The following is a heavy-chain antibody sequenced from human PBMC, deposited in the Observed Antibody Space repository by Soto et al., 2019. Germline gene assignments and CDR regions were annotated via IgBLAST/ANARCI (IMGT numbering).Heavy chain of an antibody. J-gene: IGHJ6*02. CDR1: GFTFSSYA. V-gene: IGHV3-30-3*01. D-gene: IGHD6-6*01. Sequence: QVQLVESGGGVVQPGRSLRLSCAASGFTFSSYAMHWVRQAPGKGLEWVAVISDDGRNKYYADSVKGRFTISRDNSKNTLYLQMNSLRAEDTAVYYCAIGEEYSSSPSLDVCGHGSTVTVSS. CDR2: ISDDGRNK. CDR3: AIGEEYSSSPSLDV.